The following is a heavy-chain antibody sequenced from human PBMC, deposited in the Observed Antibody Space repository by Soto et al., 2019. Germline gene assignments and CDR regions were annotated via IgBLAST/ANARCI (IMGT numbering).Heavy chain of an antibody. CDR1: GYPLTSYD. CDR2: MNPNSGNT. V-gene: IGHV1-8*01. CDR3: ARGDQNTVLTVYASNWFDP. Sequence: XSVKVDCKASGYPLTSYDINWVRQATGQGLEWMGWMNPNSGNTGYAQKFQGRVTMTRNTSISTAYMELSSLRSEDTAVYYCARGDQNTVLTVYASNWFDPCGQRTLVTVSS. J-gene: IGHJ5*02. D-gene: IGHD2-8*01.